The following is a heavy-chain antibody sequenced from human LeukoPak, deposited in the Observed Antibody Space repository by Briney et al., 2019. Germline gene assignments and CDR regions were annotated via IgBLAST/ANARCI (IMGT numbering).Heavy chain of an antibody. CDR1: GLTFSSND. CDR2: ISGSGSTI. J-gene: IGHJ4*02. Sequence: GGSLRLSCAASGLTFSSNDMNWVRQAPGKGLEWVSYISGSGSTIYYADSVKGRFTISRDNAKNSLYLQMNSLRAEDTAVYYCARGGVYYDSSGYPIDYWGQGTLVTVSS. D-gene: IGHD3-22*01. CDR3: ARGGVYYDSSGYPIDY. V-gene: IGHV3-48*03.